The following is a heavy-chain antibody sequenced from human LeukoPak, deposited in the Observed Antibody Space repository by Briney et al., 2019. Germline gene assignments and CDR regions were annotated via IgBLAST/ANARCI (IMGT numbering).Heavy chain of an antibody. CDR1: GGSISSYY. Sequence: SETLSLTCTVSGGSISSYYWSWIRQPPGKGLDWIGYIFYNGNTNYNPSLKSRVTISVDTSKNQFSLKLSSVTAADTAVYYCARTTDYYDSSGYPLRDAFDIWGQGTMVTVSS. J-gene: IGHJ3*02. V-gene: IGHV4-59*01. CDR2: IFYNGNT. CDR3: ARTTDYYDSSGYPLRDAFDI. D-gene: IGHD3-22*01.